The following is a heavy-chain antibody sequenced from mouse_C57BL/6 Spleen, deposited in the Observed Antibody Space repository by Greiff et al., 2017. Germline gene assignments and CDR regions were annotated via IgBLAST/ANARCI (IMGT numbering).Heavy chain of an antibody. CDR2: IFPGSGST. Sequence: QVQLQQSGPELVKPGASVKISCKASGYTFTDYYINWVKQRPGQGLEWIGWIFPGSGSTYYNEKFKGKATLTVDKSSSTAYMLLSSLTSEDSAVYFCARSGESVVATDWYFDVWGTGTTVTVSS. V-gene: IGHV1-75*01. CDR1: GYTFTDYY. J-gene: IGHJ1*03. D-gene: IGHD1-1*01. CDR3: ARSGESVVATDWYFDV.